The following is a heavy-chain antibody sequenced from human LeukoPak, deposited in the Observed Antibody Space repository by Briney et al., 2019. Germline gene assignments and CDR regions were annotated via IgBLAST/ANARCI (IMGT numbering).Heavy chain of an antibody. Sequence: GGSLRLSCAASGFTFSSYAMHWVRQAPGKGLEWVAVISYDGSNKYYADSVKGRFTISRDNSKNTLYLQMNSLRAEDTAVYYCARGGDIVVVPAAHDYWGQGTLVTVSS. CDR3: ARGGDIVVVPAAHDY. V-gene: IGHV3-30-3*01. J-gene: IGHJ4*02. CDR2: ISYDGSNK. CDR1: GFTFSSYA. D-gene: IGHD2-2*01.